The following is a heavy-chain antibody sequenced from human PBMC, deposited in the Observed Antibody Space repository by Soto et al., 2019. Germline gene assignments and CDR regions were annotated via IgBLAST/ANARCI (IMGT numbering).Heavy chain of an antibody. CDR1: GGSFRSYA. D-gene: IGHD5-18*01. Sequence: QVQLVQSGAEVKKPGSSVKVSCKASGGSFRSYAVNWVRQAPGQGLECLGGIIPNFGTPNYAQKFHGRVSITADESTSTVYMDLISLTSEDTAVYYCAYSANHRYFFDSWGQGTLVTVSS. J-gene: IGHJ5*01. CDR2: IIPNFGTP. CDR3: AYSANHRYFFDS. V-gene: IGHV1-69*12.